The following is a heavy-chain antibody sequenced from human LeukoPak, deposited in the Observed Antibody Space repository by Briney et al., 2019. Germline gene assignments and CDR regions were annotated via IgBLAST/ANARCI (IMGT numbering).Heavy chain of an antibody. Sequence: GGSLRRSCAASGFAFSSYWMHWVRQAPGKGLVWVSRINSDGSSTSYADSVKGRFTISRDNAKNTLYLQMNSLRAEDTAVYYCARVAPTHDFWSGYQPNYFDYWGQGTLVTVSS. D-gene: IGHD3-3*01. CDR2: INSDGSST. J-gene: IGHJ4*02. CDR3: ARVAPTHDFWSGYQPNYFDY. V-gene: IGHV3-74*01. CDR1: GFAFSSYW.